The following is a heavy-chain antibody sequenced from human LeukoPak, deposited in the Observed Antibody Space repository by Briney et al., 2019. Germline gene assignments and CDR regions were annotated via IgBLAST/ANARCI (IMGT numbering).Heavy chain of an antibody. Sequence: SETLSLTCTVSGGSISSYYWSWIRLPAGKGLEWIGRIYTSGSTNYNPSLKSRVTISVDKSKNQFSLKLSSVTAADTAVYYCARDGCSSTSCYDDYYHMDVWGKGTTVTVSS. CDR1: GGSISSYY. CDR3: ARDGCSSTSCYDDYYHMDV. CDR2: IYTSGST. V-gene: IGHV4-4*07. J-gene: IGHJ6*03. D-gene: IGHD2-2*01.